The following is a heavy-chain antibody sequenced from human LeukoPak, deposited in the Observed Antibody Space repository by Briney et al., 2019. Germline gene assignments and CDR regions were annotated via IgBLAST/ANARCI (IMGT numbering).Heavy chain of an antibody. CDR3: AKHEGSSWYYFDY. CDR1: GFTFSSYG. Sequence: PGGSLRLSCAASGFTFSSYGMHWVRQAPGKGLEWVAVISYDGSNKYYADSVKGRFTISRDNSKNTLYLQMNSLRAEDTAVYYCAKHEGSSWYYFDYWGQGTLVTVSS. CDR2: ISYDGSNK. J-gene: IGHJ4*02. D-gene: IGHD6-13*01. V-gene: IGHV3-30*18.